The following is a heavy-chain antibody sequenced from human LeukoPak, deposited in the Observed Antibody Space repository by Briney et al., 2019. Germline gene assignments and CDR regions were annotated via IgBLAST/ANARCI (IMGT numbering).Heavy chain of an antibody. CDR3: ARDSYGMDV. J-gene: IGHJ6*02. V-gene: IGHV3-33*01. Sequence: GRSLRLSCAASGFTFSSYGMHWVRQASGKGLEWVAVIWYDGSNKYYADSVKGRFTISRDNSKNTLYLQMNSLRAEDTAVYYCARDSYGMDVWGQGTTVTVSS. CDR2: IWYDGSNK. CDR1: GFTFSSYG.